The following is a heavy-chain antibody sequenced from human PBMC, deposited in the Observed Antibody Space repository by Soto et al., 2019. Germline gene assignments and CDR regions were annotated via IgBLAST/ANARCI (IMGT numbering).Heavy chain of an antibody. Sequence: GGSLRLSCAASGFTFSDYYMSWIRQAPGKGLEWVSYISSSGSTIYYADSVKGRFTISRDNAKNSLYLQMNSLRAEDTAVYYCARMIAARLYYYYYMDVWGKGTTVTVSS. V-gene: IGHV3-11*01. J-gene: IGHJ6*03. CDR1: GFTFSDYY. CDR3: ARMIAARLYYYYYMDV. D-gene: IGHD6-6*01. CDR2: ISSSGSTI.